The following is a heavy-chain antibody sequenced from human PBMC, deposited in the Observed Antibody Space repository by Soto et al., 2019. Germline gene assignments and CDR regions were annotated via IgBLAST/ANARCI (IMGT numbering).Heavy chain of an antibody. CDR2: INSDGSST. CDR3: ARESLRSSGYYYFDY. Sequence: EVQLVESGGGLVQPGGSLRLSCAASGFTFNNYWMHWVRQAPGKGLVWVSRINSDGSSTTYADSVKGRFTISRDNAKNPLLLQMNSLRAEDTAVYYCARESLRSSGYYYFDYWGQGTLVTVSS. J-gene: IGHJ4*02. V-gene: IGHV3-74*01. D-gene: IGHD6-19*01. CDR1: GFTFNNYW.